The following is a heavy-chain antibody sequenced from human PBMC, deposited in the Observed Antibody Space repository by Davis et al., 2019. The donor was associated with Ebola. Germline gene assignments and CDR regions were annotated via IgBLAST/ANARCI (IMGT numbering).Heavy chain of an antibody. CDR3: ARDLSSSYDY. J-gene: IGHJ4*02. CDR1: GFTFSTHW. Sequence: GESLKISCEASGFTFSTHWMHWVRQAPGKGLVWVSRIGSDGGSASYADSVKGRFTISRDHAKNSLYLQMNSLRAEDTAFYYCARDLSSSYDYWGQGILVTVSS. V-gene: IGHV3-74*01. CDR2: IGSDGGSA. D-gene: IGHD6-19*01.